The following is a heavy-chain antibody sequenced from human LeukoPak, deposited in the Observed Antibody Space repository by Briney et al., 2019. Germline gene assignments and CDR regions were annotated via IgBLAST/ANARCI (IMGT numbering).Heavy chain of an antibody. D-gene: IGHD2-21*02. V-gene: IGHV1-2*02. Sequence: ASVKVSCEASGYTFTAYYIHWLRQAPGQGLEWMGWVNPNTGATMYAQKFQGRVTMTRDTSISTAYIDVSRLLSDDTAVYYCARADELGDHHIDSWGQGTLVTVCS. CDR1: GYTFTAYY. CDR3: ARADELGDHHIDS. J-gene: IGHJ4*02. CDR2: VNPNTGAT.